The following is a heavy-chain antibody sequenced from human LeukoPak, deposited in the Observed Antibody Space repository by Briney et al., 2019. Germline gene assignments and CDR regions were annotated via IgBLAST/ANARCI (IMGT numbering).Heavy chain of an antibody. CDR1: GGSISNYH. J-gene: IGHJ5*02. CDR3: ARVAAASVWFDP. V-gene: IGHV4-4*07. Sequence: SETLSLTCTVSGGSISNYHWSWIRQPAGKGLEWIGRIYTSGSTNYNPSLKSRVTISVDTSKNQFSLKLSSVTAADTAVYYCARVAAASVWFDPWGQGTLVTVSS. CDR2: IYTSGST. D-gene: IGHD6-13*01.